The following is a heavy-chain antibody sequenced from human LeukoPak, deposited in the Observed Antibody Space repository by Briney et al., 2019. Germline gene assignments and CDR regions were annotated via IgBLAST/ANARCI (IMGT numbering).Heavy chain of an antibody. Sequence: ASVKVSCKVSGYTLTELSMHRVRQAPGKGLEWMGGFDPEDGETIYAQKFQGRVTMTEDTSTDTAYMELSSLRSEDTAVYYCATVQREQWLFDIWGQGTMVTVSS. J-gene: IGHJ3*02. CDR1: GYTLTELS. CDR2: FDPEDGET. CDR3: ATVQREQWLFDI. V-gene: IGHV1-24*01. D-gene: IGHD6-19*01.